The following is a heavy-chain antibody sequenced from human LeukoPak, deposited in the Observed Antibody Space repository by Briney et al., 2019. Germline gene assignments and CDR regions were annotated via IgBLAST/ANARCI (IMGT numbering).Heavy chain of an antibody. CDR2: ISNNGDRT. D-gene: IGHD1-14*01. Sequence: GGSLRLSCSASGFTFNNYQMHWVRQAPGKGLEYVSAISNNGDRTFHVDSVKGRFIISRDNSKSTLYLQMSSLRVDDTAIYYCVTGFTGWEIDFWGQGTLVTVSS. J-gene: IGHJ4*02. CDR1: GFTFNNYQ. CDR3: VTGFTGWEIDF. V-gene: IGHV3-64D*06.